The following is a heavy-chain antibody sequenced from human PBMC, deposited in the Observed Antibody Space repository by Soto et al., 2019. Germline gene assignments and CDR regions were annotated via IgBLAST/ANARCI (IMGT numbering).Heavy chain of an antibody. V-gene: IGHV3-23*01. CDR2: ISGSGDST. CDR1: GFTFRGYA. Sequence: EEQLLESGGGLAQPGGSLRLSCAASGFTFRGYAMSWVRQAPGKGPEWVSGISGSGDSTYHAKSVKGRFIISRDNYKNTLYLEINSLRAEDTAVYYCAKAYGASHSPFDCWGQGTLVAVSS. D-gene: IGHD2-21*01. J-gene: IGHJ4*02. CDR3: AKAYGASHSPFDC.